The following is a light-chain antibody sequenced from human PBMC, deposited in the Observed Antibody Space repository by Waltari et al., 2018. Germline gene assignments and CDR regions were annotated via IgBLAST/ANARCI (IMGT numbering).Light chain of an antibody. CDR2: WAS. CDR1: QSVLYSSNNKNY. J-gene: IGKJ2*01. CDR3: QQYYSTPYT. V-gene: IGKV4-1*01. Sequence: DIVMTQSPDSLAVSLGERATINCKSSQSVLYSSNNKNYLAWYQQKPGQPPKLLIYWASTRESGVPERFSGSGSGTDFTLTISSLQAEDGAVYYCQQYYSTPYTFGQGTKLEIK.